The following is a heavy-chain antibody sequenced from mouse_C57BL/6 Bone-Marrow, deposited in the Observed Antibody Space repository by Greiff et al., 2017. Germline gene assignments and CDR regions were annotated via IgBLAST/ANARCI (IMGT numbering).Heavy chain of an antibody. CDR2: IDPSDSYT. Sequence: QVQLQQPGAELVRPGTSVKLSCKASGYTFTSYWMPWVKQRPGQGLEWIGVIDPSDSYTNYNQKLKGKATLTVDTSSSTAYMQLSSRTSEDSAVYYCARGGFYYYGSSPYYYAVDYWGQGTSVTVSS. CDR3: ARGGFYYYGSSPYYYAVDY. D-gene: IGHD1-1*01. J-gene: IGHJ4*01. V-gene: IGHV1-59*01. CDR1: GYTFTSYW.